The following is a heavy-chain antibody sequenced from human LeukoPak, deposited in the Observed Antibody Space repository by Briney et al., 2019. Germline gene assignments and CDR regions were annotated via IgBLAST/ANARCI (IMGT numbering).Heavy chain of an antibody. V-gene: IGHV5-51*01. CDR1: GYSFTSYW. CDR3: ARLVGGSFSSVDY. J-gene: IGHJ4*02. CDR2: ILPGDSET. Sequence: GESLKISCKGSGYSFTSYWIGWVRQMPGTGLEWMGIILPGDSETIYSPSFQGQVAFSSDKSISTAYLQWSSLKASDTAMYYCARLVGGSFSSVDYWGQGTLVTVTS. D-gene: IGHD1-26*01.